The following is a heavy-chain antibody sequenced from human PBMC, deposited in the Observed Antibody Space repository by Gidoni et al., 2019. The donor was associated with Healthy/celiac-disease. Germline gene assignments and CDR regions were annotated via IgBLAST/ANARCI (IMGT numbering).Heavy chain of an antibody. D-gene: IGHD3-3*01. J-gene: IGHJ5*02. CDR2: IYWDDDK. Sequence: TLKYSGPTLVNPTQTLPLPFTFSAFSLSTLVVRLAWIRQPPGKALEWLALIYWDDDKRYSPSLKSRLNITKDTYKNQVVLTMTNMDPVDTATYYCASTPLRFLEWLSNRLRKWFDPWGQGTLVTVSS. V-gene: IGHV2-5*02. CDR1: AFSLSTLVVR. CDR3: ASTPLRFLEWLSNRLRKWFDP.